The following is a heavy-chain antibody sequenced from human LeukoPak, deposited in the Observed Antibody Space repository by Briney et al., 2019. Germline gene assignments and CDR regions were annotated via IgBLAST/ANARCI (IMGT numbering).Heavy chain of an antibody. CDR1: GYTFTSYH. V-gene: IGHV1-46*01. Sequence: GASVKVSCKASGYTFTSYHMHWVRQAPGQGLEWMGIINPSGGSTSYAQKFQGRVTMTRDTSTSTVYMELSSLRSEDTAVYYCASEQERVGAFDYWGQGTLVTVSS. D-gene: IGHD1-26*01. CDR3: ASEQERVGAFDY. CDR2: INPSGGST. J-gene: IGHJ4*02.